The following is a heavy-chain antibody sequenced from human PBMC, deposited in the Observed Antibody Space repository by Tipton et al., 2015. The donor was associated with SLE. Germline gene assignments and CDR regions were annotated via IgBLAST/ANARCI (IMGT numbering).Heavy chain of an antibody. D-gene: IGHD3-10*01. J-gene: IGHJ3*02. CDR3: AREGITSCAFDI. CDR2: ISSSGSTI. V-gene: IGHV3-48*03. Sequence: SLRLSCAASGFTFSSYEMNWVRQAPGKGLEWVSYISSSGSTIYYADSVKGRFTISRDNAKNSLYLQMNSLRAENTAVYYCAREGITSCAFDIWGQGTVVTVSS. CDR1: GFTFSSYE.